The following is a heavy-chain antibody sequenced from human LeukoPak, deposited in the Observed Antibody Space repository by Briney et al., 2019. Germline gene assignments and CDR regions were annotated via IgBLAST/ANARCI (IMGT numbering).Heavy chain of an antibody. V-gene: IGHV1-2*02. CDR1: GYTFTGYY. D-gene: IGHD6-19*01. CDR2: INPNSGGT. CDR3: ARGLGYSSDHFDY. J-gene: IGHJ4*02. Sequence: ASVKVSCKASGYTFTGYYMHWVRQAPVQGLEWMGWINPNSGGTNYAQKFQGRVTMTRGTSISTAYMELSRLRSDDTAVYYCARGLGYSSDHFDYWGQGTLVTVSS.